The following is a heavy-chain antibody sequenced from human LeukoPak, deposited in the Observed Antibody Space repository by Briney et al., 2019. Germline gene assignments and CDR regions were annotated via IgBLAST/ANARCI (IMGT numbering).Heavy chain of an antibody. CDR1: GYTFTGYY. Sequence: ASVKVSCKASGYTFTGYYMHWVRQAPGQGLEWMGWINPNSGGTNYAQKFQGRVTMTRDTSISTAYMELRSLRSDDTAVYYCARWGGYCSGGSCYFDYWGQGTLVTVSS. CDR2: INPNSGGT. V-gene: IGHV1-2*02. J-gene: IGHJ4*02. CDR3: ARWGGYCSGGSCYFDY. D-gene: IGHD2-15*01.